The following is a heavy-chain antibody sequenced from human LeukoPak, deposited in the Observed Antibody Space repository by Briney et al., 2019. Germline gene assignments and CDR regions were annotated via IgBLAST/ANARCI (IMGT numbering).Heavy chain of an antibody. CDR2: VFPGDSDT. V-gene: IGHV5-51*01. CDR1: GYSFTSHW. J-gene: IGHJ4*02. Sequence: GESLKIPRKASGYSFTSHWIGWVRQMPGRGLEWMGIVFPGDSDTRYNPSFQGQVTISADKSISTAYLQWSSLKTSDTAMYYCARASRDGYNQNFDFWGQGTLVTVSS. D-gene: IGHD5-24*01. CDR3: ARASRDGYNQNFDF.